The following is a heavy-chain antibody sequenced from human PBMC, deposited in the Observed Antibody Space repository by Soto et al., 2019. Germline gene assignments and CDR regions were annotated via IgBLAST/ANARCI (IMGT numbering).Heavy chain of an antibody. J-gene: IGHJ4*02. Sequence: QVQLVESGGDVVQPGRSLRLSCAVSGFTFSSYAMHWVRQAPGMGLEWVAVISYDGSNKYYADSVKGRFTISRDNSKNTLYLQMNSLRAEDTAVYYCARHKRDLRFLERSYYFDYWGQGTLVTVSS. V-gene: IGHV3-30-3*01. CDR3: ARHKRDLRFLERSYYFDY. D-gene: IGHD3-3*01. CDR1: GFTFSSYA. CDR2: ISYDGSNK.